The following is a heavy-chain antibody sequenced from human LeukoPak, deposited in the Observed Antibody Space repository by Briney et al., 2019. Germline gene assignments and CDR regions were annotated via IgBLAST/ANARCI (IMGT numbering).Heavy chain of an antibody. CDR2: ISSSGSTI. J-gene: IGHJ5*02. CDR3: ARLLWFGESGGWFDP. V-gene: IGHV3-48*03. Sequence: GGSLRLSCGASGFTFSSYEMNWVRQAPGKGLEWVSYISSSGSTIYYADSVKGRFTISRDNAKNSLYLQMNSLRAEDTAVYYCARLLWFGESGGWFDPWGQGTLVTVSS. CDR1: GFTFSSYE. D-gene: IGHD3-10*01.